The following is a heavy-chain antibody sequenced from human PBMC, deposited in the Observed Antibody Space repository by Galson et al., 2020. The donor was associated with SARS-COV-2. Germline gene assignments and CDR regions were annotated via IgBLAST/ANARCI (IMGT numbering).Heavy chain of an antibody. V-gene: IGHV3-9*01. CDR2: ISWNSGSI. J-gene: IGHJ4*02. CDR1: GFTFDDYA. CDR3: AKDLTPYCSSTSCYQGADY. D-gene: IGHD2-2*01. Sequence: GGSLRLSCAASGFTFDDYAMHWVRQAPGKGLEWVSGISWNSGSIGYADSVKGRFTISRDNAKNSLYLQMNSLRAEDTALYYCAKDLTPYCSSTSCYQGADYWGQGTLVTVSS.